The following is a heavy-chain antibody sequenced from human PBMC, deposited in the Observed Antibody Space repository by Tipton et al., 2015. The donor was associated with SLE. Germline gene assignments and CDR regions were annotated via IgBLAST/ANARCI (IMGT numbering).Heavy chain of an antibody. CDR3: ARLAVAGMWYYFDF. CDR2: IYTSGST. V-gene: IGHV4-4*07. CDR1: GGSISSYY. Sequence: TLSLTCTVSGGSISSYYWSWIRQPAGKGLEWIGRIYTSGSTNYNPSLKSRVTMSVDTSKNHFSLKLSSVTAADTAVYYCARLAVAGMWYYFDFWGQGAPVTVSS. J-gene: IGHJ4*02. D-gene: IGHD6-19*01.